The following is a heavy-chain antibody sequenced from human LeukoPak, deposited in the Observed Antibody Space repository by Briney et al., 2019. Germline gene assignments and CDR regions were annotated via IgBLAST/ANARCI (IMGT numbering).Heavy chain of an antibody. V-gene: IGHV4-59*08. CDR3: ARLNYYAGTYYGMDV. CDR1: GGSISSYY. CDR2: IYYSGST. J-gene: IGHJ6*02. D-gene: IGHD3-10*01. Sequence: SETLSLTCTVSGGSISSYYWSWIRQPPGKGLEWIGYIYYSGSTNYNPSLKSRVTISLGTSKNQFSLKLSSVTAADTAMYYCARLNYYAGTYYGMDVWGQGTTVTVSS.